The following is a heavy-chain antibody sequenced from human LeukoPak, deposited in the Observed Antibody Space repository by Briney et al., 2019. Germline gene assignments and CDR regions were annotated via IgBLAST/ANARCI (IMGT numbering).Heavy chain of an antibody. V-gene: IGHV3-30*02. J-gene: IGHJ4*02. CDR2: IRYDGTSK. Sequence: GGSLRLSCAASGFTFSSSGMHWVRRAPGKGLEWVAFIRYDGTSKYYADSVKGRFTISRDNSKNTVYLQMNSLRAGDTAVYYCAKETRGSYSDYWGQGTLVTVSS. CDR1: GFTFSSSG. CDR3: AKETRGSYSDY. D-gene: IGHD1-26*01.